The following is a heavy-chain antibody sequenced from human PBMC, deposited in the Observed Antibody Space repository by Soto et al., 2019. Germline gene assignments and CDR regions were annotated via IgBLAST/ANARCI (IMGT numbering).Heavy chain of an antibody. D-gene: IGHD6-13*01. CDR3: ARDVAAADY. V-gene: IGHV1-69*05. J-gene: IGHJ4*02. CDR1: GGTFSSYA. CDR2: IIPIFGTA. Sequence: ASVKVSCKASGGTFSSYAISWVRQAPGQGLEWMGGIIPIFGTAKYSQKFQDRVTITTDTSASTAYMELSSLKSEDTAVYYCARDVAAADYWGQGTLVIVSS.